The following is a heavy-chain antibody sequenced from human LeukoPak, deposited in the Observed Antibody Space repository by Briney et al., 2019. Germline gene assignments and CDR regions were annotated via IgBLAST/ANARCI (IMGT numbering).Heavy chain of an antibody. CDR3: ARGGYYYGSGSYLGLYFDY. CDR2: IYTSGST. V-gene: IGHV4-4*07. D-gene: IGHD3-10*01. J-gene: IGHJ4*02. CDR1: GGSISSYY. Sequence: SETLSLTCTVYGGSISSYYGSWIRQPAGKGLEWIERIYTSGSTNYKPSRQSRPTQSEDPSKNQFALKLTHVSAADTAVYYCARGGYYYGSGSYLGLYFDYWGQGTLVTVSS.